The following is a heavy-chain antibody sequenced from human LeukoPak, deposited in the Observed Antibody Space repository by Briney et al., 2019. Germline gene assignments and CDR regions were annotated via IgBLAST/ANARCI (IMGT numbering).Heavy chain of an antibody. CDR2: IWPDGSNK. J-gene: IGHJ4*02. CDR1: GFTFNSYG. D-gene: IGHD2-2*01. CDR3: ARDYCRTTSCLES. V-gene: IGHV3-33*01. Sequence: PRRSLRLSCAASGFTFNSYGMFWVRQAPGKGLEWVAFIWPDGSNKLYGDSVKGRFTISRDNSKNTVYLQMNSLRAEDTAVYYCARDYCRTTSCLESWGQGTLVTVSS.